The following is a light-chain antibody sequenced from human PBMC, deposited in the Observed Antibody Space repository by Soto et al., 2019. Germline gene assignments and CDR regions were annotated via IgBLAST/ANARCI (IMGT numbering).Light chain of an antibody. Sequence: DIQMTQSPSTLSASVGDRVTITCRASQSISSWLAWYQQKPGKAPKLLIYKASSLESGVPSRFSGSGSGTAFTLTISSLQPDDFAKYYCQQYNSYPYTFGQGTKLEIK. CDR1: QSISSW. CDR3: QQYNSYPYT. V-gene: IGKV1-5*03. CDR2: KAS. J-gene: IGKJ2*01.